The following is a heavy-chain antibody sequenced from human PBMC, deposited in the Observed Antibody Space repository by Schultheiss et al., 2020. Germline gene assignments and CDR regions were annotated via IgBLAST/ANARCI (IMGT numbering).Heavy chain of an antibody. CDR2: IKQDGSEK. CDR3: AREGGSYRAFYFDY. Sequence: GESLKISCAASGFTFSSYWMSWVRQAPGKGLEWVANIKQDGSEKYYVDSVKGRFTISRDNAKNSLYLQMNSLRAEDTAVYYCAREGGSYRAFYFDYWGQGTLVTVSS. V-gene: IGHV3-7*01. D-gene: IGHD1-26*01. J-gene: IGHJ4*02. CDR1: GFTFSSYW.